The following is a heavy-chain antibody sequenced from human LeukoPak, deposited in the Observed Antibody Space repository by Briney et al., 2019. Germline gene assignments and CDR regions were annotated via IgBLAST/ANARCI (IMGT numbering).Heavy chain of an antibody. CDR1: GYTFTSYY. V-gene: IGHV1-46*01. D-gene: IGHD5-12*01. Sequence: ASVKVSCKASGYTFTSYYMHWVRQAPGQGLEWMGIINPSGGSTSYAQKFQDRVTITRDTSASTVYMELSSLRSEDMAVYYCAREGPGATLGDFDIWGQGTMVTVSS. J-gene: IGHJ3*02. CDR2: INPSGGST. CDR3: AREGPGATLGDFDI.